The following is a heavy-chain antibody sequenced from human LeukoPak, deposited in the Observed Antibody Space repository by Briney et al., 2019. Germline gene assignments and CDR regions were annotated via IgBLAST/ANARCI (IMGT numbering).Heavy chain of an antibody. V-gene: IGHV3-7*01. Sequence: AGSLTLSCAASGFTFSNYWMSWVRQAPGKGLEWVANIKQDGSEKYYVDSVKGRFTISRDNAKNSLYLQMNSLRAEDTAVYYCARDQAVVTPVSYYYMDVWGKGTTVTISS. CDR3: ARDQAVVTPVSYYYMDV. J-gene: IGHJ6*03. CDR2: IKQDGSEK. CDR1: GFTFSNYW. D-gene: IGHD4-23*01.